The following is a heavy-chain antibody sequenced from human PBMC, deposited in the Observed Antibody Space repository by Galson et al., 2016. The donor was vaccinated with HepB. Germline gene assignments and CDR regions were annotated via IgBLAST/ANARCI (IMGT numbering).Heavy chain of an antibody. V-gene: IGHV1-69*06. CDR2: ITPLFDTP. D-gene: IGHD3-10*01. CDR1: GGTFSGYS. Sequence: SVKVSCKVSGGTFSGYSISWVRQAPGQGLQWMGGITPLFDTPTYSQKFQGRVTITADKSTTTAYMELSSLKPEDTAVYYCARVMDSYSYMDVWGKGTTVTVSS. J-gene: IGHJ6*03. CDR3: ARVMDSYSYMDV.